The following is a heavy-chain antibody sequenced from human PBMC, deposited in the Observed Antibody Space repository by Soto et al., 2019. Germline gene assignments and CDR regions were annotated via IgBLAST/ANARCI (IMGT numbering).Heavy chain of an antibody. V-gene: IGHV1-69*13. Sequence: SVKVSCKASGGAFSSYAISWVRQAPGQGLEWMGGIIPIFGTANYAQKFQGRVTITADESTSTAYMELSSLRSEDTAVYYCARGNSSSWSRDYWGQGTLVTVSS. J-gene: IGHJ4*02. D-gene: IGHD6-13*01. CDR2: IIPIFGTA. CDR3: ARGNSSSWSRDY. CDR1: GGAFSSYA.